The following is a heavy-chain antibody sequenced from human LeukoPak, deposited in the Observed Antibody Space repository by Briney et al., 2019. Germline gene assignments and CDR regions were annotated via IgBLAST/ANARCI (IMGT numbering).Heavy chain of an antibody. D-gene: IGHD1-26*01. Sequence: ASVKVSCKASGYTFTSYDINWVRQATGQGLEWMGWMNPNSGNTGYAQMFQGRVTMTRNTSISTAYRELSGLSSEDTAVYYCARGIVGATVDYWGQGTLVTVSS. CDR2: MNPNSGNT. CDR1: GYTFTSYD. V-gene: IGHV1-8*01. CDR3: ARGIVGATVDY. J-gene: IGHJ4*02.